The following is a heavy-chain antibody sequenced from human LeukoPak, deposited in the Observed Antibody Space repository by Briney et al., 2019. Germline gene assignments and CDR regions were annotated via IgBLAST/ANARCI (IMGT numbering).Heavy chain of an antibody. V-gene: IGHV1-69*06. CDR3: ARAHSSGWYAYYFDY. J-gene: IGHJ4*02. CDR1: GGTFSSYA. Sequence: SVKVSCKASGGTFSSYAISWMRQAPGQGLEWMGGIIPIFGTANYAQKFQGRVTITADKSTSTAYMELSSLRSEDTAVYYCARAHSSGWYAYYFDYWGQGTLVTVSS. CDR2: IIPIFGTA. D-gene: IGHD6-19*01.